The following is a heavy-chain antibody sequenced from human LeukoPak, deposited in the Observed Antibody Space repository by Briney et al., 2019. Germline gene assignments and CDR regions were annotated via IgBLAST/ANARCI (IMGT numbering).Heavy chain of an antibody. Sequence: GGSLRLSCAASGFTFSNAWMSWVRQAPGKGLEWVGRIKSKTDGGTTDYAAPVKGRFTISRDDSKNTLYLQMISLKTEDTAVYYCTTDQWPGLRFLEWLLNYYYYMDVWGKGTTVTVSS. J-gene: IGHJ6*03. CDR2: IKSKTDGGTT. V-gene: IGHV3-15*01. D-gene: IGHD3-3*01. CDR1: GFTFSNAW. CDR3: TTDQWPGLRFLEWLLNYYYYMDV.